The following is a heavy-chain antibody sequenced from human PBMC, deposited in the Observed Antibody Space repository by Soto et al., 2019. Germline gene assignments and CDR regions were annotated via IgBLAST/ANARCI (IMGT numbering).Heavy chain of an antibody. D-gene: IGHD3-22*01. CDR1: GYTFTGYY. J-gene: IGHJ6*02. V-gene: IGHV1-2*02. CDR3: ARITMIVVVTYGMDV. CDR2: INPNSGGT. Sequence: QVQLVQSGAEVKKPGASVKVSCKASGYTFTGYYMHWVRQAPGQGLEWMGWINPNSGGTNYAQKFQGRVTMTRDTSISTAYMELSRLRSDDTAVYYCARITMIVVVTYGMDVWGQGTTVTVSS.